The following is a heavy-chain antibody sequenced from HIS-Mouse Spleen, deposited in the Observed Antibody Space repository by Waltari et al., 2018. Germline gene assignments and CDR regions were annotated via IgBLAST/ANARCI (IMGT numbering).Heavy chain of an antibody. CDR2: FNPTSGGT. CDR1: GYTFTGYY. CDR3: ARALGYYFDY. J-gene: IGHJ4*02. D-gene: IGHD7-27*01. V-gene: IGHV1-2*02. Sequence: QVQLVQSGAEVKKPGASVKVSCKASGYTFTGYYMHWVRQAPGQGLGWMGWFNPTSGGTNYGQKFKGRVTMTRDTSISTAYMERSRLRSDDTAVYYCARALGYYFDYWGQGTLVTVSS.